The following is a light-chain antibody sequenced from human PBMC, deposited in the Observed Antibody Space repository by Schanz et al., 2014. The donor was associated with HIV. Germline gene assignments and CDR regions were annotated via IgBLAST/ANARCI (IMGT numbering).Light chain of an antibody. J-gene: IGKJ2*01. Sequence: EIVLTQSPGTLSLSPGERATLSCRASQSVRSNYLAWYQQKPGQAPRLLIYGASSRATGIPDTFSGSGSGTDFTLTISRLEPEDFAVYYCQQYGTSPYTFGQGTKLEI. CDR3: QQYGTSPYT. CDR1: QSVRSNY. CDR2: GAS. V-gene: IGKV3-20*01.